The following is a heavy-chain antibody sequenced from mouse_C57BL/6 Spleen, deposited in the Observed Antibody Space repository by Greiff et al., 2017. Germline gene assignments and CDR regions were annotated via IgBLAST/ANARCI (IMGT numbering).Heavy chain of an antibody. CDR2: INPNNGGT. CDR1: GYTFTDYY. D-gene: IGHD1-1*01. Sequence: EVQLQQSGPELVKPGASVKISCKASGYTFTDYYMNWVKQSHGKSLEWIGDINPNNGGTSYNQKFKGKATLTVDKSSSTAFMELRSLTSEESAVYYCARSSPLVLRGLDYWGQGTLVTVSA. J-gene: IGHJ3*01. CDR3: ARSSPLVLRGLDY. V-gene: IGHV1-26*01.